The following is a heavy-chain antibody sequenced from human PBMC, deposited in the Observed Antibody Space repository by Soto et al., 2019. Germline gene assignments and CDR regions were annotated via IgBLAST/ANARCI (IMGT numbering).Heavy chain of an antibody. Sequence: EVQLLESGGGLVQPGGSLRLSCAASEFTFSTHAMTWVRQAPGKGLEWVSSISGSGGSTYYTDSVKGRFTISRDNSKNTLYLQMNSLRAEDAAVYSCAKAGYCVSTSCYFPFDSGGHGTLVNVSS. CDR3: AKAGYCVSTSCYFPFDS. J-gene: IGHJ4*01. D-gene: IGHD2-2*01. CDR2: ISGSGGST. CDR1: EFTFSTHA. V-gene: IGHV3-23*01.